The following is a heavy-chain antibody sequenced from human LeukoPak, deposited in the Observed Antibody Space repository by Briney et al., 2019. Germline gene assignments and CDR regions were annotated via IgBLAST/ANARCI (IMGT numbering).Heavy chain of an antibody. D-gene: IGHD3-22*01. CDR2: IRYDGSNK. Sequence: GGSLRLSCAASGFTFSSYGMHWVRQAPGKGLDWVAFIRYDGSNKYYADSVKGRFTISRDNSKNTLYLQMNSLRAEDTAVYYCVSDEGYYSDTSAYSSWGQGTLVTVSS. CDR1: GFTFSSYG. V-gene: IGHV3-30*02. CDR3: VSDEGYYSDTSAYSS. J-gene: IGHJ5*02.